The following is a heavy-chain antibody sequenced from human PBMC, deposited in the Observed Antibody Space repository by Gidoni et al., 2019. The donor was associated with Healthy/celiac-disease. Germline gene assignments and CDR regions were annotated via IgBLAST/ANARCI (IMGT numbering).Heavy chain of an antibody. CDR1: GFTFGDYA. Sequence: EVQLVESGGGLVQPGRSLRLSCTASGFTFGDYAMSWFRQAPGKGLEWVGFIRSKAYGGTTEYAASVKGRFTISRDDSKSIAYLQMNSLKTEDTAVYYCTSHVSTFGGVIAHDYWGQGTLVTVSS. CDR3: TSHVSTFGGVIAHDY. CDR2: IRSKAYGGTT. D-gene: IGHD3-16*02. J-gene: IGHJ4*02. V-gene: IGHV3-49*03.